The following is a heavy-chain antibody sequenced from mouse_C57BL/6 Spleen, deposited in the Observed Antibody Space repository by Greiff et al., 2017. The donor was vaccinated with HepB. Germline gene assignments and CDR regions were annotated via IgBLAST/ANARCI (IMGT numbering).Heavy chain of an antibody. CDR1: GYAFSSSW. J-gene: IGHJ2*01. Sequence: QVQLQQSGPELVKPGASVKISCKASGYAFSSSWMNWVKQRPGKGLEWIGRIYPGDGDTNYNGKFKGKATLTADKSSSTAYMQLSSLTSADAAVYFCARKITTVGVPFDYWGQGTTLTVSS. CDR3: ARKITTVGVPFDY. V-gene: IGHV1-82*01. D-gene: IGHD1-1*01. CDR2: IYPGDGDT.